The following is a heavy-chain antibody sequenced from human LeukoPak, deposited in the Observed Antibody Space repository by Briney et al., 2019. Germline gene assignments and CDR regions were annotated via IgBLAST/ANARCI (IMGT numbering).Heavy chain of an antibody. CDR3: VKGGSISHNWFDS. CDR2: ILNDGTWE. V-gene: IGHV3-30*02. CDR1: GFTYSDYG. J-gene: IGHJ5*01. D-gene: IGHD3-16*01. Sequence: GGSLRLSCAASGFTYSDYGMHWVRQAPGGGLEWVAFILNDGTWEYYPDSVKGRLTISRDNSRNTLYLQMNSVRLEDTAIYYCVKGGSISHNWFDSWGQGTLVTVSS.